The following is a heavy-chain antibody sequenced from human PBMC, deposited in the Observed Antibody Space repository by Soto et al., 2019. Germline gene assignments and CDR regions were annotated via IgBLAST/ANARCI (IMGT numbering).Heavy chain of an antibody. CDR1: GDSITSSPYY. V-gene: IGHV4-30-4*01. CDR3: ARSGGSNSWYGVFDF. Sequence: QVQLQESGPGLVKPSQTLSVTCTVSGDSITSSPYYWSWVRQLPGRGLEWSGYIYFRGNSYYNPSLKTQVPISLDRSKNQFSLELNSVTAADTAVYYCARSGGSNSWYGVFDFWGQGTLVNVSS. CDR2: IYFRGNS. J-gene: IGHJ4*02. D-gene: IGHD2-15*01.